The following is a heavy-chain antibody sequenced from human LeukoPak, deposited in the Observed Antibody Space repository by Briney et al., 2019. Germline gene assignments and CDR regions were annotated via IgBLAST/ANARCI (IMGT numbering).Heavy chain of an antibody. CDR2: IIPILGIA. CDR3: AREGRDTPSDY. CDR1: GGTFSSYA. Sequence: SVKVSCKASGGTFSSYAISWVRQAPGQGLEWMGRIIPILGIANYAQKLQGRVTMTTDTSTSTAYMELRSLRSDDTAVYYCAREGRDTPSDYWGQGTLVTVSS. V-gene: IGHV1-69*04. J-gene: IGHJ4*02. D-gene: IGHD3-10*01.